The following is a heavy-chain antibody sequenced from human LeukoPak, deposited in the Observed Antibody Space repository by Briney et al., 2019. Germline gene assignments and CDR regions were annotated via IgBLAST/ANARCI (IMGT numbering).Heavy chain of an antibody. CDR1: GYTFTGYY. J-gene: IGHJ3*02. CDR2: INPNSGGT. V-gene: IGHV1-2*02. CDR3: ARALYGSGSYDAFDI. Sequence: ASVKVSCKASGYTFTGYYMHWVRQAPGQGLEWVGWINPNSGGTNYAQKFQGRVTMTRDTSISTAYMELSRLRSDDTAVYYCARALYGSGSYDAFDIWGQGTMVTVSS. D-gene: IGHD3-10*01.